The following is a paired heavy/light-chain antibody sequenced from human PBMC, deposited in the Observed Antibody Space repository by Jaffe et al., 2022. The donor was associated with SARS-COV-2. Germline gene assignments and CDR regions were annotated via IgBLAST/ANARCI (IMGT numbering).Heavy chain of an antibody. Sequence: QVQLQQWGAGLLKPSETLSLTCAVYGGSFNGYFWTWIRQSPGKQLEWIGEINHSGNTNYNPSLKSRVTMSVDTSKSQFSLHLTSVTAADTAVYYCARGGAGTAPSKRKNDYWGQGTLVTVSS. CDR1: GGSFNGYF. J-gene: IGHJ4*02. V-gene: IGHV4-34*02. CDR3: ARGGAGTAPSKRKNDY. D-gene: IGHD6-13*01. CDR2: INHSGNT.
Light chain of an antibody. CDR3: LLYYGGSWV. V-gene: IGLV7-43*01. J-gene: IGLJ3*02. CDR1: TGAVTSGFY. CDR2: STN. Sequence: QAVVTQEPSLTVSPGGTVTLTCASSTGAVTSGFYANWFQQKPGQAPRALIYSTNNKHSWTPARFSGSLLGGKGVLTLSGVQPEDEADYYCLLYYGGSWVFGGGTRLTVL.